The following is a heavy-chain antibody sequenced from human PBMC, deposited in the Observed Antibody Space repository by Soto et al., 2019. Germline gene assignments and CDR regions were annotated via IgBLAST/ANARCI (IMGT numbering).Heavy chain of an antibody. CDR3: GRGGHGVDY. Sequence: SVKVSCKASGGNLSSYPLSWVRQAPGQGLEWMGGIIPIFDAPNYAQKFQGRVTITADESTSTAYMELSSLRPEDTAIYYCGRGGHGVDYWGRGTLVTVSS. J-gene: IGHJ4*02. CDR2: IIPIFDAP. V-gene: IGHV1-69*13. CDR1: GGNLSSYP.